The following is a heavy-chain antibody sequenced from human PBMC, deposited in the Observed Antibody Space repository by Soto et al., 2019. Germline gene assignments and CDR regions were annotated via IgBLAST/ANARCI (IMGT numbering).Heavy chain of an antibody. Sequence: ASVKVSCKASGYTFASYAISWMRQAPGQGLEWMGWISAYNGNTNYAQKLQGRVTMTTDTSTSTAYMELRSLRSDDTAVYYCARDRVPYSSGYYYFDYWGQGTLVTVSS. V-gene: IGHV1-18*01. CDR2: ISAYNGNT. D-gene: IGHD6-19*01. CDR3: ARDRVPYSSGYYYFDY. J-gene: IGHJ4*02. CDR1: GYTFASYA.